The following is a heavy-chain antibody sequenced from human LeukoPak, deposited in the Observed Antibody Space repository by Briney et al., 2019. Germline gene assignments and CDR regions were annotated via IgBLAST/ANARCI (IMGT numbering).Heavy chain of an antibody. Sequence: GASVKVSCKASGHTFTGYYLHWVRQAPGQGLEWMGWIYPNTGGTKSTQKFQGRVSMTRDTSITTAYMEINRLTSDDTAVYYCAREPGTATGYWGQGTLVTVSS. CDR1: GHTFTGYY. J-gene: IGHJ4*02. CDR3: AREPGTATGY. D-gene: IGHD1-1*01. CDR2: IYPNTGGT. V-gene: IGHV1-2*02.